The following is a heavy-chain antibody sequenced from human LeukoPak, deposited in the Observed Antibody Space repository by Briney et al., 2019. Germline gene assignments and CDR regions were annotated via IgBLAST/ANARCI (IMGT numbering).Heavy chain of an antibody. V-gene: IGHV3-21*01. CDR1: GFTFSSYS. D-gene: IGHD5-18*01. Sequence: PGGSLRLSCAASGFTFSSYSMSWVRQAPGKGLEWVSSISSSSTYVYYADSVKGRFTTSRDNAKISLYLQMNSLGAEDTAVYYCARDLRDSYGFFAFDYWGQGTLVTVSS. CDR3: ARDLRDSYGFFAFDY. CDR2: ISSSSTYV. J-gene: IGHJ4*02.